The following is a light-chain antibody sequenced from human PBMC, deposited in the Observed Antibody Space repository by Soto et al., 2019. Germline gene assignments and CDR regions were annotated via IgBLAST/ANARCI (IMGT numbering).Light chain of an antibody. J-gene: IGKJ4*01. CDR1: QSISTY. CDR2: GAS. CDR3: QQTFITPPLT. Sequence: DIQMTQSPSSLSASIGDRITITCRASQSISTYLNWYQQKPGKAPSLLICGASTLQSGVPSRFSGSGSATDFTLTISSLQPEDFATYYCQQTFITPPLTFGGGTKVEIK. V-gene: IGKV1-39*01.